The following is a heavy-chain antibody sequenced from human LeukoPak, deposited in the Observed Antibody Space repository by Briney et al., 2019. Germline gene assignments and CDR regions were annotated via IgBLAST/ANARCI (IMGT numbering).Heavy chain of an antibody. J-gene: IGHJ5*02. CDR3: ARQVAYCGGDCNLNWFDP. CDR2: IYYSGST. V-gene: IGHV4-39*01. D-gene: IGHD2-21*02. Sequence: SETLSLTCTVSGGSISSSSYYWGWIRQPPGKGLEWIGSIYYSGSTYYNPSLKSRVTISVDTTKNQFSLKLRSVTAADTAVYYCARQVAYCGGDCNLNWFDPWGQGTLVTVSS. CDR1: GGSISSSSYY.